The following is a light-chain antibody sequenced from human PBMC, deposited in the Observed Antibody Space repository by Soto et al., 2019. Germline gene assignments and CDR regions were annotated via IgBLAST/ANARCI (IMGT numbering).Light chain of an antibody. CDR1: QSMGSN. Sequence: ELVMTQSPATMSVSPGERATLSGRASQSMGSNVAWYQEKAGQAPRLMIYDASSRATGIPDRFSGDESGTDFSLTIRRLETEDCAVYYGQQLSSYPLTFGGMIKMESK. CDR3: QQLSSYPLT. CDR2: DAS. V-gene: IGKV3-20*01. J-gene: IGKJ4*01.